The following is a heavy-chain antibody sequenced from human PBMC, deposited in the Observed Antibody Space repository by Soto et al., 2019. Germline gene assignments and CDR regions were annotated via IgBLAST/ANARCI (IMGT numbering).Heavy chain of an antibody. Sequence: GGSLRLSCAAPGLTFGNAWINWVGQAPGKGLEWVGRIKSKTDGGTTDFAAPVKGRFAISRDDSKDMAYPQMNSLKTEDTGIYYCISYSYGTVLLVRFDYSGHGTLVTVSS. CDR2: IKSKTDGGTT. V-gene: IGHV3-15*07. D-gene: IGHD3-10*01. J-gene: IGHJ4*01. CDR1: GLTFGNAW. CDR3: ISYSYGTVLLVRFDY.